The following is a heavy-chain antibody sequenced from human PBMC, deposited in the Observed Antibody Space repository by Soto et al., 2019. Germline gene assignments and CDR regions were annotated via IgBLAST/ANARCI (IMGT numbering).Heavy chain of an antibody. CDR2: MNPNSGNT. V-gene: IGHV1-8*01. CDR1: GYTFTSYD. J-gene: IGHJ5*02. D-gene: IGHD3-22*01. CDR3: ARGRNYGPSSGYYLPNWFDP. Sequence: QVQLVQSGAEVKKPGASVKVSCKASGYTFTSYDINWVRQATGQGLEWMGWMNPNSGNTGYAQKFQGRVTMTRNTSISTAYMELSSLRSEDTAVYYCARGRNYGPSSGYYLPNWFDPWGQGTLVTVSS.